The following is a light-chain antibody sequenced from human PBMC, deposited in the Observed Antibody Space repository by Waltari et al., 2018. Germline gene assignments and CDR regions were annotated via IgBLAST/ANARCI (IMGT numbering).Light chain of an antibody. Sequence: SYELTQPPSVSVSPGQTARITCSADALAKQYPYWYQKKPGQAPVLVIYKDTERPSGIPERFSGSSSGTTVTLTISGVQAEDEADYYCQSADSSGSYVVFGGGTKVTVL. V-gene: IGLV3-25*03. CDR1: ALAKQY. CDR3: QSADSSGSYVV. CDR2: KDT. J-gene: IGLJ3*02.